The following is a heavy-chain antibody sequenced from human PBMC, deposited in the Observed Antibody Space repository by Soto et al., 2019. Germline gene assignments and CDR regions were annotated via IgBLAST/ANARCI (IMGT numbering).Heavy chain of an antibody. D-gene: IGHD3-10*01. CDR1: GVSLTSGNW. V-gene: IGHV4-4*02. CDR3: ARLVYDTRLNYMYFDF. Sequence: SETLSLTCAVSGVSLTSGNWWTWVRQSPQRGLEYIGEIFHDGTANYYPSFERRVAMSVDTSRNQFSLKLTSVTAADTAVYFCARLVYDTRLNYMYFDFWGPGTLVTVS. J-gene: IGHJ4*02. CDR2: IFHDGTA.